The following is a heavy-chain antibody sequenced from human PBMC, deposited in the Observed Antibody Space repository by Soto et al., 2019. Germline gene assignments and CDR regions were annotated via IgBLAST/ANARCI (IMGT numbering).Heavy chain of an antibody. CDR3: ATVATGSYFWFDP. J-gene: IGHJ5*02. CDR1: GLTYSTYW. CDR2: INSDGRTT. V-gene: IGHV3-74*03. Sequence: EVQLVESGGGLVQPGGSLRLSCTASGLTYSTYWMHWVRQAPGKGLVWVARINSDGRTTTYADSVKGRFTISRDNAKNTLYLQTNSLSAEDTAIYYCATVATGSYFWFDPWGQGTLVTVSS. D-gene: IGHD1-26*01.